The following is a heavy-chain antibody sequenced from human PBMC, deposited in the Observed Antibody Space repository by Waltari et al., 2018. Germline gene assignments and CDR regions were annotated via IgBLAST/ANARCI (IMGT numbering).Heavy chain of an antibody. CDR2: IYYIGST. CDR3: ARGYCSSTSCYPDYYYYYGMDV. J-gene: IGHJ6*02. CDR1: GGSISSGGYY. Sequence: QVQLQESGPGLVKPSQTLSLTCTVSGGSISSGGYYWSWIRQHPGKGLEWLGYIYYIGSTYYNPSLKSLVTISVDTSKNQFSLKLSSVTAADTAVYYCARGYCSSTSCYPDYYYYYGMDVWGQGTTVTVSS. D-gene: IGHD2-2*01. V-gene: IGHV4-31*01.